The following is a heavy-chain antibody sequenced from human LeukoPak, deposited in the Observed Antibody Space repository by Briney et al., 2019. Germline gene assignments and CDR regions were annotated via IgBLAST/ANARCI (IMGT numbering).Heavy chain of an antibody. Sequence: PGGSLRLSCAASGFTFDDYAMHWLRHAPGKGLEGVSGISWNSGSIGYADSVKGRFTISRDNAKNSLYLQMNSLRAEDTALYYCAKDFSSSWYNWFDPWGQGTLVTVSS. CDR1: GFTFDDYA. CDR3: AKDFSSSWYNWFDP. V-gene: IGHV3-9*01. D-gene: IGHD6-13*01. J-gene: IGHJ5*02. CDR2: ISWNSGSI.